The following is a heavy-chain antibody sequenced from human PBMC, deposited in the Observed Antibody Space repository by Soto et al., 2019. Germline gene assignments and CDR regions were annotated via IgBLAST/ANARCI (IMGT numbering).Heavy chain of an antibody. J-gene: IGHJ6*02. D-gene: IGHD4-17*01. V-gene: IGHV1-69*02. CDR1: GGTFSSYT. CDR3: ARPGTRSPKSDYSYYYYGMDV. CDR2: IIPILGIA. Sequence: QVQLVQSGAEVKKPGSSVKVSCKASGGTFSSYTISWVRQAPGQGLEWMGRIIPILGIANYAQKFQGRVTITADKSTSTAYMELSSLRSEDTAVYYCARPGTRSPKSDYSYYYYGMDVWGQGTTVTVSS.